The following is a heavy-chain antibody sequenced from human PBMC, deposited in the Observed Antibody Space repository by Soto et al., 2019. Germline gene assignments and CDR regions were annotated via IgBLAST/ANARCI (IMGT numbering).Heavy chain of an antibody. D-gene: IGHD6-13*01. V-gene: IGHV4-34*01. Sequence: QVQLQQWGAGLLKPSETLSLTCAVYGGSFSGYYWSWIRQPPGKGLEWIGEINHSGSTNYNPSLNSRVTISVDTSKNQFSLKLSSVTAADTAVYYCARGKARLAAAGTRYPFDYWGQGTLVTVSS. J-gene: IGHJ4*02. CDR1: GGSFSGYY. CDR2: INHSGST. CDR3: ARGKARLAAAGTRYPFDY.